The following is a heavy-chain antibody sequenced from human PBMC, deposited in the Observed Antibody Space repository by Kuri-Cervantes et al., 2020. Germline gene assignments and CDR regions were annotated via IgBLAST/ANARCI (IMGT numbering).Heavy chain of an antibody. CDR2: IYYSGST. Sequence: SETLSLTCAVSGGSISSSSYYWGWIRQPPGKGLEWIGYIYYSGSTNYNPSLESRVTISVDTSKNQFSLKLTSVTAADTAVYYCAGDSSGYYFDYWGQGTLVTVSS. V-gene: IGHV4-61*05. CDR1: GGSISSSSYY. D-gene: IGHD3-22*01. J-gene: IGHJ4*02. CDR3: AGDSSGYYFDY.